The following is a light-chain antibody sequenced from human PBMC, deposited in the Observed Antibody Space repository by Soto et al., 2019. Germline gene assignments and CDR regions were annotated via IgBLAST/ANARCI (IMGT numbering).Light chain of an antibody. Sequence: QSVLTQPPSASVTPGQRVTISCSGSTSNIGSSTVNWYQQVPGTAPKLRIHSNNQRPSGVPDRFSGSKSGTSASLAISGLQSEDEADYYCAAWDDSLNGWVFGGGTKLTVL. CDR1: TSNIGSST. CDR3: AAWDDSLNGWV. J-gene: IGLJ3*02. V-gene: IGLV1-44*01. CDR2: SNN.